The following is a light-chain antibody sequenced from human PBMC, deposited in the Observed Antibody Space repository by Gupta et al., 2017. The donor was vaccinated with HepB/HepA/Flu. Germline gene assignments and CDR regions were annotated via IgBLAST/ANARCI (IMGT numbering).Light chain of an antibody. V-gene: IGLV1-40*01. CDR3: QSYDSSLSAV. CDR2: NNN. J-gene: IGLJ2*01. Sequence: ISCTGSSSNIGAGYDVHWYQQLPGTAPKLLIYNNNNRPSGVPDRFSGSKSGTSASLAITGLQAEDEADYYCQSYDSSLSAVFGGGTKLTVL. CDR1: SSNIGAGYD.